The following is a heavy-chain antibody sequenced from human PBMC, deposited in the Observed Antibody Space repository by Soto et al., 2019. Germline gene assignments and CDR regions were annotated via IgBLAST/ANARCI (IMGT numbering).Heavy chain of an antibody. Sequence: EVQLLESGGGLVQPGGSLRLSCAASGFTFSSYAMRWVRQAPGKGLEWVSAISGSGDSTYYADSVKGRFTTSRDNSKNTLYSQMNSLRAEDTAVYYCARRGSGSYYDYGGQGTLVTVSS. CDR2: ISGSGDST. V-gene: IGHV3-23*01. D-gene: IGHD1-26*01. J-gene: IGHJ4*02. CDR1: GFTFSSYA. CDR3: ARRGSGSYYDY.